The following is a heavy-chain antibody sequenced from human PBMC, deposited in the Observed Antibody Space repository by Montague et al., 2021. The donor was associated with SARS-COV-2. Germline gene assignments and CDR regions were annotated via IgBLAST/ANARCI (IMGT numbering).Heavy chain of an antibody. D-gene: IGHD2-15*01. J-gene: IGHJ5*02. CDR1: GYSISSGYY. V-gene: IGHV4-38-2*02. CDR2: IYHSGST. CDR3: ASERRYCSGGSCYSGWFDP. Sequence: SETLSLTCTVSGYSISSGYYWGWIRQPPGKGLEWIGSIYHSGSTYYNPSLKSRVTISVDTSKNQFSLKLSAVPAADTAVYYCASERRYCSGGSCYSGWFDPWGQGTLVTVSS.